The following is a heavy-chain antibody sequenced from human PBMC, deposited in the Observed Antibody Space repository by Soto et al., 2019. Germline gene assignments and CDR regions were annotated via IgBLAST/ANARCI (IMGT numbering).Heavy chain of an antibody. CDR1: VGSISSTDW. D-gene: IGHD1-26*01. J-gene: IGHJ4*02. V-gene: IGHV4-4*02. Sequence: QVQLQESGTGLVKPSGTLSLTCSVSVGSISSTDWWRWVRQPPGKVLEWIGEIYHGGSTNYNPSLKSRVTISVDRYKNHFSLKLTSVTAADTAVYYCASSKSGGSYYFDYWGQGTLVTVSS. CDR2: IYHGGST. CDR3: ASSKSGGSYYFDY.